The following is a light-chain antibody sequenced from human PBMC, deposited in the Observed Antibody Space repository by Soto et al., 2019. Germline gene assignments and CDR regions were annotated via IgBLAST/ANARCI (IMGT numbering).Light chain of an antibody. CDR1: NIGIKT. CDR2: DDS. J-gene: IGLJ1*01. V-gene: IGLV3-21*02. CDR3: QVRDSTSDLYV. Sequence: SYELTQTPSVSAAPGQAASITCWGNNIGIKTVHWYQQKPGQAPVLVVFDDSDRPSGIPERFSGSNSGNTATLTISGVEAGDEADYYCQVRDSTSDLYVFGTGNKV.